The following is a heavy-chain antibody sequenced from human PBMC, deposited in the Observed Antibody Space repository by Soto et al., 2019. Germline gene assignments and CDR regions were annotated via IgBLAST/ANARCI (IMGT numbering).Heavy chain of an antibody. J-gene: IGHJ3*01. Sequence: GGSLRLSFAASGFTFSSYSMNWVRQAPGKGLEWVSSISSSSSYIYYADSVKGRFTISRDNAKNSLYLQMNSLRAEDTAVYYCATYILAARQLWGQGTMVTVSS. D-gene: IGHD6-6*01. CDR3: ATYILAARQL. CDR2: ISSSSSYI. V-gene: IGHV3-21*01. CDR1: GFTFSSYS.